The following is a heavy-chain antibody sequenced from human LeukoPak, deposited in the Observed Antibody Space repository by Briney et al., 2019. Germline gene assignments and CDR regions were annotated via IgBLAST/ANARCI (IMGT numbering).Heavy chain of an antibody. J-gene: IGHJ4*02. V-gene: IGHV1-2*02. CDR3: ARTGIAVAGTFDY. Sequence: ASVKVSCKAPGYTFTGYYMHWVRQAPGQGLEWMGWINPNSGGTNYAQKFQGRVTMTRDTPISTAYMELSRLRSDDTAVYYCARTGIAVAGTFDYWGQGTLVTVSS. CDR2: INPNSGGT. CDR1: GYTFTGYY. D-gene: IGHD6-19*01.